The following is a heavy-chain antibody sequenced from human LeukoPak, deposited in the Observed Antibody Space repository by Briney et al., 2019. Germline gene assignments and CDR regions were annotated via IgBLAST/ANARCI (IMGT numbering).Heavy chain of an antibody. J-gene: IGHJ4*02. Sequence: PGGSLRLSCAASGFTFSSYAMSWVRQAPGKGLEWVSAISGSGGSTYYADSVKGRFTISRDNSKNTLYLQMNSLRAEDTAVYYCANIGYSDGPPSLDYWGQGTLVTVSS. CDR1: GFTFSSYA. D-gene: IGHD5-18*01. CDR3: ANIGYSDGPPSLDY. CDR2: ISGSGGST. V-gene: IGHV3-23*01.